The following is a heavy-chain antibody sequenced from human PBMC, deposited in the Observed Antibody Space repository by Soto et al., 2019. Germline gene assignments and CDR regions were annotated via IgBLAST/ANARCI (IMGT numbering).Heavy chain of an antibody. CDR3: ARGGVSPYGSGSMDY. V-gene: IGHV1-18*04. D-gene: IGHD6-19*01. CDR1: GYNFSTYG. J-gene: IGHJ4*02. Sequence: VKVSCKASGYNFSTYGINWVRQAPGQRLEWLGWSNPYNGNTKYVQKFQDRVTLTTDTSATTAYMEATSLRSDDTAMYFCARGGVSPYGSGSMDYRGQGSIVTVS. CDR2: SNPYNGNT.